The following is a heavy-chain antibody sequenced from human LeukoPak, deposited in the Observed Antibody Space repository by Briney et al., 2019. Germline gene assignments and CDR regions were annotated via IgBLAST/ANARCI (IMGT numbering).Heavy chain of an antibody. CDR1: GYIFSTYW. CDR2: IYPGDSDT. J-gene: IGHJ3*01. D-gene: IGHD3-22*01. V-gene: IGHV5-51*01. Sequence: GESLKISCKGSGYIFSTYWIAWVRQVPGKGLEWMGIIYPGDSDTRYSPSFQGQVTISADKSVSTAYLHWSSLKASDTAIYYCARPNITSYNDSRGSDVLDVWAQETMVTFFS. CDR3: ARPNITSYNDSRGSDVLDV.